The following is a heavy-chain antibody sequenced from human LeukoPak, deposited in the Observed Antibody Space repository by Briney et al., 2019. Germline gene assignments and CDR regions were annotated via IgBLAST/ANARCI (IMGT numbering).Heavy chain of an antibody. Sequence: SQTLSLTCAVSGVSISSGGYSWSWIRQPPGKGLEWIGYIYHSGSTYYNPSLKSRVTISVDRSKNQFSLKLSSVTAADTAVYYCARSYEGGAFDIWGQGTMVTVSS. CDR3: ARSYEGGAFDI. V-gene: IGHV4-30-2*01. D-gene: IGHD5-12*01. J-gene: IGHJ3*02. CDR2: IYHSGST. CDR1: GVSISSGGYS.